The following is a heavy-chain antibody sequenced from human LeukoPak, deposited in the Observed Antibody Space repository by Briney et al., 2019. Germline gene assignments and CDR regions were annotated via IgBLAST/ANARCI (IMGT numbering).Heavy chain of an antibody. V-gene: IGHV3-23*01. CDR1: GFTFSSYS. Sequence: GGSLRLSCAASGFTFSSYSMNWVRQAPGKGLEWVSSMSSSDDGRYYAASVRGRFTISRDTSRSTLYLQMNSLRAEDAAVYYCAKAPVTSCRGAFCYPFDYWGQGTLVTVSS. CDR3: AKAPVTSCRGAFCYPFDY. CDR2: MSSSDDGR. D-gene: IGHD2-15*01. J-gene: IGHJ4*02.